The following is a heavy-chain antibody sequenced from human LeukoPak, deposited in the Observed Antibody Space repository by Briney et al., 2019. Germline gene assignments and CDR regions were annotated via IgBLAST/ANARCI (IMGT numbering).Heavy chain of an antibody. V-gene: IGHV4-39*07. Sequence: PSETLSLTCTVSGGSISSSSYYWGWIRQPPGKGLEWIGSIYYSGSTYYNPSLKSRVTISVDTSKNQFSLKLSSVTAADTAVYYCAEGPSYYYYMDVWGKGTTVTVSS. CDR1: GGSISSSSYY. J-gene: IGHJ6*03. CDR3: AEGPSYYYYMDV. CDR2: IYYSGST.